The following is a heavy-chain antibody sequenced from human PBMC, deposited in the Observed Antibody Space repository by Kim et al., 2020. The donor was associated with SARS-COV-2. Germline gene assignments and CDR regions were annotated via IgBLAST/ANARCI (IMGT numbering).Heavy chain of an antibody. Sequence: STNYNPSLKSRVTISVDTSKNQFSLKLSSVTAADAAVYYCARGGYLYPYYWGQGTLVTVSS. V-gene: IGHV4-34*01. CDR2: ST. D-gene: IGHD3-16*01. J-gene: IGHJ4*02. CDR3: ARGGYLYPYY.